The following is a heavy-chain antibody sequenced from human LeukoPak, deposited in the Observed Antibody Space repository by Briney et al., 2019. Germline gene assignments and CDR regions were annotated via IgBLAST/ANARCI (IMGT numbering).Heavy chain of an antibody. CDR3: ARAVYLDV. D-gene: IGHD1-14*01. J-gene: IGHJ6*02. Sequence: GGSLRLSCAASRFTLCSYSMKWVRQAPGKGREWVSYITSSSNTIYYADSVKGRFTISRDNAKNSLYLQMNSLRDEDTAVYYCARAVYLDVWGQGTTVTVSS. V-gene: IGHV3-48*02. CDR1: RFTLCSYS. CDR2: ITSSSNTI.